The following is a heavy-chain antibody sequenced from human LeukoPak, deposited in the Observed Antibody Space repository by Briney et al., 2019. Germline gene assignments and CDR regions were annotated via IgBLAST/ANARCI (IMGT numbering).Heavy chain of an antibody. V-gene: IGHV1-18*01. J-gene: IGHJ5*02. D-gene: IGHD1-20*01. CDR3: ARDGLTGTTGDWFDP. Sequence: GASVKVSCKASGYTFTSYGISWVRQAPGQGLEWMGWISAYNGNTNYAQKLQGRVTMTTVTSTSTAYMELRSLRSDDTAVYYCARDGLTGTTGDWFDPWGQGTLVTVSS. CDR2: ISAYNGNT. CDR1: GYTFTSYG.